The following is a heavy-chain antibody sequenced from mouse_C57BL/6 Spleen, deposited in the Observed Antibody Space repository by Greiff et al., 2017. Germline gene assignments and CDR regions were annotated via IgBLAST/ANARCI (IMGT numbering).Heavy chain of an antibody. Sequence: QVQLQQPGAELVKPGASVKVSCKASGYTFTSYWMHWVKQRPGQGLEWIGRIHPSDSDTNYNQKFKGKATLTVDKSSSTAYMQLSSLTSEDSAVYYCAIGDYDYFFAYWGQGTLVTVSA. CDR1: GYTFTSYW. CDR3: AIGDYDYFFAY. CDR2: IHPSDSDT. J-gene: IGHJ3*01. V-gene: IGHV1-74*01. D-gene: IGHD2-4*01.